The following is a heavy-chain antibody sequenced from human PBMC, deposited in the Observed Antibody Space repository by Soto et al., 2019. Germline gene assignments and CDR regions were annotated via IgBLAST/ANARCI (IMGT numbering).Heavy chain of an antibody. CDR3: ARDREPDGIWTFDS. D-gene: IGHD3-9*01. CDR1: GFTLAKYT. V-gene: IGHV3-23*01. J-gene: IGHJ4*02. Sequence: PGGSLRLSCAASGFTLAKYTMVWVRQAPGKGLEWVAESYSTGGTEYADSVKGRFTIFRDDSKSTLFLQMNSLGVGDTALYYCARDREPDGIWTFDSWGQGTLVTVSS. CDR2: SYSTGGT.